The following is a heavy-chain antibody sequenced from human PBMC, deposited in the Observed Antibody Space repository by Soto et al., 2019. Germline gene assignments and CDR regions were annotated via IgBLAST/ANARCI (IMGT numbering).Heavy chain of an antibody. Sequence: ASVKVSCKTSGYTFSTFGISWVRQAPGQGLEWMGWISAYTGNTNYAQKLQGRVTMTTDTSTSTAYMELRSLRSDDTAVYYCARGDMATAYYYGMDVWGQGTTVTVSS. CDR2: ISAYTGNT. D-gene: IGHD5-18*01. V-gene: IGHV1-18*01. J-gene: IGHJ6*02. CDR3: ARGDMATAYYYGMDV. CDR1: GYTFSTFG.